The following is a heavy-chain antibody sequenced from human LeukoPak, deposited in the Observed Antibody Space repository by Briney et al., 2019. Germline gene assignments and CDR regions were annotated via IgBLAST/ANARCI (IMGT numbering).Heavy chain of an antibody. CDR1: GYTFTSYD. CDR3: ARDGGQSYDILSGYYNNDWFDP. D-gene: IGHD3-9*01. V-gene: IGHV1-18*01. J-gene: IGHJ5*02. CDR2: ISASNGNT. Sequence: ASVKVSCKASGYTFTSYDISWVRQAPGQGLEWMGWISASNGNTNYAQILQGRVTLTTDTSTSTAYIELRSLTSDDTAVYYCARDGGQSYDILSGYYNNDWFDPWGQGTLVTVSS.